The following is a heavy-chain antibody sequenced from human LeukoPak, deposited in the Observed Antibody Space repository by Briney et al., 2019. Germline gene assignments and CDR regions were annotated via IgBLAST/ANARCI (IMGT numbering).Heavy chain of an antibody. J-gene: IGHJ4*02. CDR3: AKTPHYDILTGYFKQGYYFDY. V-gene: IGHV3-23*01. CDR1: GFTFSSYV. Sequence: GGSLRLSCAASGFTFSSYVMNWVRQAPGKGLEWVSAIGGSGGSTYYADSVKGRFTISRDNSKNTLYLQMNSLRAEDTAVYYCAKTPHYDILTGYFKQGYYFDYWGQGTLVTVSS. CDR2: IGGSGGST. D-gene: IGHD3-9*01.